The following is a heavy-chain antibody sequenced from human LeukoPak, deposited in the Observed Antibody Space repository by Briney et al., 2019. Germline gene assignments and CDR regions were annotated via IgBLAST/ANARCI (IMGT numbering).Heavy chain of an antibody. CDR1: GFTFADYA. J-gene: IGHJ5*02. CDR2: ISWDGGST. D-gene: IGHD3-10*01. Sequence: GGSLRLSCAASGFTFADYAMHWVRQAPGPGLEGVSVISWDGGSTYYADSVKGRFTISRDNSKNSLYLQMNSLRAEDTALYYCAKDSVVRGTGYWFDPWGQGTLVTVSS. CDR3: AKDSVVRGTGYWFDP. V-gene: IGHV3-43D*03.